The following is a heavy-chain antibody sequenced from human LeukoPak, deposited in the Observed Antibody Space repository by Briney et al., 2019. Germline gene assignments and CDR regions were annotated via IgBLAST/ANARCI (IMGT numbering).Heavy chain of an antibody. Sequence: GGSLRLSCAASGFTFDDYAMHWVRQAPGKGLEWVSGISWNSGSIGYADSVKGRFTISRDNAKNSLYLQVNSRRAEDTAFYFSAKDMTHYYYDSSGYPGYRGTGTLVTASS. V-gene: IGHV3-9*01. CDR2: ISWNSGSI. J-gene: IGHJ4*01. D-gene: IGHD3-22*01. CDR1: GFTFDDYA. CDR3: AKDMTHYYYDSSGYPGY.